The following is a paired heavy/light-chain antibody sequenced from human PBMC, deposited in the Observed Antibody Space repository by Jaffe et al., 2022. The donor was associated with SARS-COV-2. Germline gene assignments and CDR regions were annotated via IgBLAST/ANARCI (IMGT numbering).Light chain of an antibody. CDR1: KLGDKY. CDR2: QDN. J-gene: IGLJ2*01. V-gene: IGLV3-1*01. CDR3: QAWDSSTAHVV. Sequence: SYELTQPPSVSVSPGQTASITCSGDKLGDKYACWYQQKPGQSPVLVIYQDNKRPSGIPERFSGSNSGNTATLTISGTQAVDEADYYCQAWDSSTAHVVFGGGTKLTVL.
Heavy chain of an antibody. CDR2: ISSSGSTI. D-gene: IGHD5-12*01. V-gene: IGHV3-48*03. J-gene: IGHJ3*02. Sequence: EVQLVESGGGLVQPGGSLRLSCAASGFTFSSYEMNWVRQVLGKGLEWVSYISSSGSTIYYADSVKGRFTISRDNAKNSLYLQMSSLRAEDTAVYYCARDLSQDIVATIEDGFDIWGQGTMVSVSS. CDR1: GFTFSSYE. CDR3: ARDLSQDIVATIEDGFDI.